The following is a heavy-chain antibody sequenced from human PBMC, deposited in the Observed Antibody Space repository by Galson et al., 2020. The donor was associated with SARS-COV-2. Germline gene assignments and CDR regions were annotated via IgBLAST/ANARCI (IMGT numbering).Heavy chain of an antibody. CDR1: GLTFSGHW. Sequence: ALHGESLKISCAASGLTFSGHWMTWVRQAPGKGLVWISRINPDGTNTFYADSVKGRFIISRDNARNTLYLQMDNLRAEDTAVYYCARDLGYCINGICHWGQGTQVTVSS. J-gene: IGHJ4*02. CDR2: INPDGTNT. D-gene: IGHD2-8*01. CDR3: ARDLGYCINGICH. V-gene: IGHV3-74*01.